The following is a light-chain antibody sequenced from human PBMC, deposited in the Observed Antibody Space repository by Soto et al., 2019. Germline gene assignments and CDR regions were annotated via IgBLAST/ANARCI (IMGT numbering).Light chain of an antibody. V-gene: IGLV1-44*01. CDR2: SNN. CDR1: SSNIGSNP. J-gene: IGLJ2*01. CDR3: AAWDDSLKRV. Sequence: QSVMTQPPSGSGTPGQRVTISCSGSSSNIGSNPVHWYQQLPGTAPKLLIYSNNQRPSGVPDRFSGSKSGTSASLAISGLQSEDEADYYCAAWDDSLKRVFGGGTKLTVL.